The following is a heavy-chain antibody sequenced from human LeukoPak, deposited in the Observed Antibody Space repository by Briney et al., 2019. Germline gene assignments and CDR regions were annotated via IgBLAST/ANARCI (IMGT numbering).Heavy chain of an antibody. J-gene: IGHJ6*03. Sequence: ASVKVSCKASGYTFTSYGISWVRQAPGQGLEWMGWISAYNGNTNYAQKLQGRVTMTTDTSTSTAYMELRSPRSDDTAMYYCAGLRYSGSYSYYMDVWGKGTTVTVSS. CDR1: GYTFTSYG. V-gene: IGHV1-18*01. CDR3: AGLRYSGSYSYYMDV. D-gene: IGHD1-26*01. CDR2: ISAYNGNT.